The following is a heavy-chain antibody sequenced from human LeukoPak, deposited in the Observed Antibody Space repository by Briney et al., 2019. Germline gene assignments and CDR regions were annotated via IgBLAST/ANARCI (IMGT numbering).Heavy chain of an antibody. CDR3: ARANNVWFGEFMGILDY. V-gene: IGHV3-48*04. CDR2: ISSSSSTI. Sequence: GGPLRLSCAASGFPFSSYSMKGVRQAPGRGLVGVSYISSSSSTIYYADSVKGRFTISRDNAKNSLYLQMNSLRAEDTAVYYCARANNVWFGEFMGILDYWGRGTLVTVSS. J-gene: IGHJ4*02. D-gene: IGHD3-10*01. CDR1: GFPFSSYS.